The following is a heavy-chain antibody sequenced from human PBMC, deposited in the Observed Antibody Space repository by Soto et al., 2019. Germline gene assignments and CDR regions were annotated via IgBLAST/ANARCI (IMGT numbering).Heavy chain of an antibody. D-gene: IGHD3-3*01. V-gene: IGHV3-30*18. CDR1: GCTFSIYG. CDR2: ISYDGSNK. Sequence: ESVGGVVQPGRSLRLSCAASGCTFSIYGMHWVRQAPGKGLEWVAVISYDGSNKYYADSVKGRFTISRDNSKNTLYLQMNSLRGEDTAVYYCAKETVEYYFDYWGQGTLVTVSS. J-gene: IGHJ4*02. CDR3: AKETVEYYFDY.